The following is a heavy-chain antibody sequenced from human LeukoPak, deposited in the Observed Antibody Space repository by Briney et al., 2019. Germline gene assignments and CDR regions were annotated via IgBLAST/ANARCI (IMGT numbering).Heavy chain of an antibody. Sequence: TASETLSLTCAVYGGSFSGYYWSWIRQPPGKGLEWIGEINHSGSTNYNPSLKSRVTISVDTSKNQFSLKLSSVTAADTAVYYCARVPIRYDFWSGYRYYFDYWGQGTLVTVSS. J-gene: IGHJ4*02. CDR3: ARVPIRYDFWSGYRYYFDY. V-gene: IGHV4-34*01. D-gene: IGHD3-3*01. CDR2: INHSGST. CDR1: GGSFSGYY.